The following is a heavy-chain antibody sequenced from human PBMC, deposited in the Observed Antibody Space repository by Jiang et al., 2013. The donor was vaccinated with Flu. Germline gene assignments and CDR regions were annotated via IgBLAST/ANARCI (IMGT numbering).Heavy chain of an antibody. CDR1: GGSISSSSYY. V-gene: IGHV4-39*01. D-gene: IGHD6-6*01. CDR3: ASLRQNIAARPYYYYGMDV. CDR2: IYYSGST. J-gene: IGHJ6*02. Sequence: LVKPSETLSLTCTVSGGSISSSSYYWGWIRQPPGKGLEWIGSIYYSGSTYYNPSLKSRVTISVDTSKNQFSLKLSSVTAADTAVYYCASLRQNIAARPYYYYGMDVWGQGTTVTVSS.